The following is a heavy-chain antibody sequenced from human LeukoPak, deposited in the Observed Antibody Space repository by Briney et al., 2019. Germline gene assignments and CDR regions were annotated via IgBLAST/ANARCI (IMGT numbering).Heavy chain of an antibody. J-gene: IGHJ4*02. CDR2: VYSSGST. CDR1: GGSISRYC. CDR3: ARGTVPSEYCGGDCQFDY. V-gene: IGHV4-4*07. Sequence: NPSETLSLTCTVYGGSISRYCWSWNRQPAGKGLEWIGRVYSSGSTNYNPSLKSRVIMSVDMSKNQFSLKLSSVTAADTAVYYCARGTVPSEYCGGDCQFDYWGQGTLVTVSS. D-gene: IGHD2-21*02.